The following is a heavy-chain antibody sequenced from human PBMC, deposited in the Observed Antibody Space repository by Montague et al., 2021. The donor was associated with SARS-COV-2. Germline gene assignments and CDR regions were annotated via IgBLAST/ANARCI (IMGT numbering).Heavy chain of an antibody. CDR1: RGSFSDYY. CDR2: INHSGST. D-gene: IGHD3-22*01. V-gene: IGHV4-34*01. Sequence: SETLSLTCAVYRGSFSDYYWTWIRQSPEKGLEWIGEINHSGSTNYNPSLKRRVTISVDTSKNQFSLKLSSVTAADTAVYYCASPKEGSGYYRPFDYWGQGILVTVSS. J-gene: IGHJ4*02. CDR3: ASPKEGSGYYRPFDY.